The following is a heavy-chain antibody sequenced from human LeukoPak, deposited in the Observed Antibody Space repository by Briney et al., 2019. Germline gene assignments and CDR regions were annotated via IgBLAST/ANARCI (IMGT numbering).Heavy chain of an antibody. CDR1: GGSVTSTNW. J-gene: IGHJ4*02. CDR2: VHLDGRT. D-gene: IGHD3-3*01. CDR3: AREGGFYRPLDY. V-gene: IGHV4-4*02. Sequence: SETLSLTCAVSGGSVTSTNWWTWVRPPPGKGLEWIGEVHLDGRTNYNPSLKSRLIMSVDLPENHISLKLTSVTAADAAVYYCAREGGFYRPLDYSGQGTLVTVSS.